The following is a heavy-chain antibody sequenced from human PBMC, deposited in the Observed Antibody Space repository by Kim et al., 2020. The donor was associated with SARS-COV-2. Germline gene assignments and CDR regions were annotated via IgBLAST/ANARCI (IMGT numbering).Heavy chain of an antibody. CDR3: ARVIAAAGDYFDY. V-gene: IGHV6-1*01. CDR2: THYRSNWYN. CDR1: GDSVSSNSAT. J-gene: IGHJ4*02. Sequence: SQTLSLTCAISGDSVSSNSATWNWIRQSPSRGLEWLGRTHYRSNWYNDYAVSVKSRITINSATSKNQFSLQLNSVTPEDTAVYYCARVIAAAGDYFDYWGQGTLVTVSS. D-gene: IGHD6-13*01.